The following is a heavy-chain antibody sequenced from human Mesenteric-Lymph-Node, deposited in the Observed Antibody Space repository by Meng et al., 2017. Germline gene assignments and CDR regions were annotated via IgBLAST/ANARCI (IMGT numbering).Heavy chain of an antibody. CDR3: AREGAGFSSTWYFDY. D-gene: IGHD6-13*01. Sequence: GGSLRLSCAASGFTFSSFTIHWVRQAPGKGLEWVAVISSDGNKKYYADSVKGRVTISRENSESTLYLQMNSLRSEDTAVYYCAREGAGFSSTWYFDYWGQGTLVTVSS. V-gene: IGHV3-30*04. CDR2: ISSDGNKK. CDR1: GFTFSSFT. J-gene: IGHJ4*02.